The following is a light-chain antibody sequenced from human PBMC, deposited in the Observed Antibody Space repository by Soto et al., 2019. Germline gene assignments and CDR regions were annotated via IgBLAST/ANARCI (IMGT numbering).Light chain of an antibody. Sequence: PGERVTLSCRASQSVSSNYLTWSQHRPGQAPRLLIYGASTRATGVPARFSGSGSGTEFTLPISNLQSEDFAVYHCQQYDKWPRTFGQGSNVDI. CDR3: QQYDKWPRT. CDR2: GAS. J-gene: IGKJ1*01. V-gene: IGKV3-15*01. CDR1: QSVSSN.